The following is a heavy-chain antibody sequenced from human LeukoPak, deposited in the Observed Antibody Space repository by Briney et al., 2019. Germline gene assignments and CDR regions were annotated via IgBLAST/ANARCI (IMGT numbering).Heavy chain of an antibody. D-gene: IGHD5-18*01. V-gene: IGHV3-30*18. Sequence: GGSLILSCAASGFTFSSYGMHWVRQAPGKGLEWVAVISYDGSNKYYADSVKGRFTIPRDNPKNTLYLQMNSLRAEDTAVYYCAKDVRYSYGYFDYWGQGTLVTVSS. J-gene: IGHJ4*02. CDR3: AKDVRYSYGYFDY. CDR1: GFTFSSYG. CDR2: ISYDGSNK.